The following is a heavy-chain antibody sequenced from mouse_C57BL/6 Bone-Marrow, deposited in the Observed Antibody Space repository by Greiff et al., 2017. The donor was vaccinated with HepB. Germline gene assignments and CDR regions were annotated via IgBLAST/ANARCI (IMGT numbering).Heavy chain of an antibody. J-gene: IGHJ4*01. V-gene: IGHV5-17*01. D-gene: IGHD2-3*01. CDR3: ADDGYYEVMDY. Sequence: EVKLVESGGGLVKPGGSLKLSCPASGFPFSDSGMHWVRQAPGKGLEWVAYISSGSSTIDYADTVKGRFTISRDNAKNTLFLQMTSLRSEDTAMYYCADDGYYEVMDYWGQGTSVTVSS. CDR2: ISSGSSTI. CDR1: GFPFSDSG.